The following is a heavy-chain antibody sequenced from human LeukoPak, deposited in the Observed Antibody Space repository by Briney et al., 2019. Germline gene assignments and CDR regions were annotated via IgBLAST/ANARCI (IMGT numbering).Heavy chain of an antibody. Sequence: GGSLRLSCTTSGFTFSSSAMSWVRQAPGKGLEWVANINQDGGTKYYRDFAKGRFTISRDNAQNSLYLQINSLRAEDTAVYYCAREKGTLIRAMAFEMWGQGTMVTVSS. D-gene: IGHD3-10*01. CDR3: AREKGTLIRAMAFEM. J-gene: IGHJ3*02. CDR2: INQDGGTK. CDR1: GFTFSSSA. V-gene: IGHV3-7*01.